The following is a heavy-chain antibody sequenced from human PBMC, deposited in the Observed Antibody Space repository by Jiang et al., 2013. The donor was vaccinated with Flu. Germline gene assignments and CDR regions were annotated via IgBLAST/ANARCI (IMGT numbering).Heavy chain of an antibody. CDR1: GGSVSSGSYY. Sequence: GSGLVKPSETLSLTCTVSGGSVSSGSYYWTWIRQPPGKGLEWIGYIFYSGSTTYNPSLKGRVSISLDTSKNQFSLKLTSVTAADTAVYYCAAAPYRAYSHGGFDYWGQGTLVTVSS. CDR2: IFYSGST. V-gene: IGHV4-61*01. J-gene: IGHJ4*02. CDR3: AAAPYRAYSHGGFDY. D-gene: IGHD5-18*01.